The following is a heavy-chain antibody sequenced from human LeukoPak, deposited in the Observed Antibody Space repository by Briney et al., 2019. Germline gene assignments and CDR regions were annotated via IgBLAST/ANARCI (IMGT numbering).Heavy chain of an antibody. V-gene: IGHV3-30-3*02. CDR3: AKRVSYDSSAAYFDY. D-gene: IGHD3-22*01. J-gene: IGHJ4*02. Sequence: GGSLRLSCAASGFIFIGYAMYWVRQAPGKGLEWVAMISYDGSNKYYADSVKGRFTISRDNSKNTLDLQMNSLRAEDAAVYYCAKRVSYDSSAAYFDYWGQGTLVTVSS. CDR1: GFIFIGYA. CDR2: ISYDGSNK.